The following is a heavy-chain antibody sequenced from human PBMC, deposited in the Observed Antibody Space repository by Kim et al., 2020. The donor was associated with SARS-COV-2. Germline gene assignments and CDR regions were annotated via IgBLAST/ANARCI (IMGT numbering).Heavy chain of an antibody. V-gene: IGHV3-64D*06. J-gene: IGHJ4*02. CDR3: VKGYPRYDFWSGYYGIDY. D-gene: IGHD3-3*01. Sequence: KGRFTISRDNSKNTLYLQMSSLRAEDTAVYYCVKGYPRYDFWSGYYGIDYWGQGTLVTVSS.